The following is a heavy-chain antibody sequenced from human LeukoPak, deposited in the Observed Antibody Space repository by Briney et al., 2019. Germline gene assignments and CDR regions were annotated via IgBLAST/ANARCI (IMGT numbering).Heavy chain of an antibody. CDR1: GFTFSSYS. CDR2: ISSSSSTI. V-gene: IGHV3-48*01. CDR3: ARDSDYEVAVAFDY. J-gene: IGHJ4*02. Sequence: PGGSLRLSCAASGFTFSSYSMNWVRQAPGKGLEWVSYISSSSSTIYYADSVKGRFTISRDNSKNTLYLQMNSLRAEDTAVYYCARDSDYEVAVAFDYWGQGTLVTVSS. D-gene: IGHD3-16*01.